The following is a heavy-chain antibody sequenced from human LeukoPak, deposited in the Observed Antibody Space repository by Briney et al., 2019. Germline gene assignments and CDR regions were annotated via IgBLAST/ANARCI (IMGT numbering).Heavy chain of an antibody. CDR3: AKDAQVYSTYDWRWFDP. J-gene: IGHJ5*02. CDR2: ISSSSYI. Sequence: GGSLRLSCAASGFTFSSYSMNWVRQAPGKGLEWVSSISSSSYIYYADSVKGRFTISRDNAKNSLYLQMNSLRAEDTAVYYCAKDAQVYSTYDWRWFDPWGQGTLVTVSS. D-gene: IGHD4-11*01. CDR1: GFTFSSYS. V-gene: IGHV3-21*01.